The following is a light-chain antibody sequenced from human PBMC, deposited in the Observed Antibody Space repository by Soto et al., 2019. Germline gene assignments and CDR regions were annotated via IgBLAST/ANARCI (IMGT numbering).Light chain of an antibody. J-gene: IGKJ2*01. CDR3: LQSYRTPYT. Sequence: DIQMTQSPSSLSASVGDRVTITCRASQSISSYLNWYQQKPGKAPKHLIYAASSLQSGVPSRFRGSGAATNFALTISRLKPEEVGTYYCLQSYRTPYTFCEATKLEIK. CDR2: AAS. CDR1: QSISSY. V-gene: IGKV1-39*01.